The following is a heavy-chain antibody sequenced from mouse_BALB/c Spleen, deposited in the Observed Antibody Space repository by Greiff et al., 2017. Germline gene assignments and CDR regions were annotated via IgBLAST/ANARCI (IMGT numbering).Heavy chain of an antibody. J-gene: IGHJ4*01. CDR1: GFNIKDTY. V-gene: IGHV14-3*02. D-gene: IGHD1-1*01. Sequence: EVQGVESGAELVKPGASVKLSCTASGFNIKDTYMHWVKQRPEQGLEWIGRIDPANGNTKYDPKFQGKATITADTSSNTAYLQLSSLTSEDTAVYYCARDYYGSSGMDYWGQGTSVTVSS. CDR3: ARDYYGSSGMDY. CDR2: IDPANGNT.